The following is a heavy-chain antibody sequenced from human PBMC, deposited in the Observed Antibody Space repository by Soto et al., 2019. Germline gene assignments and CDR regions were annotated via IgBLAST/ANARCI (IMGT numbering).Heavy chain of an antibody. CDR2: INPSGGST. V-gene: IGHV1-46*01. J-gene: IGHJ4*02. D-gene: IGHD5-18*01. CDR3: ARDLLGYSYGYSPADY. CDR1: GYTFTSYY. Sequence: QVQLVQSGAEVKKPGASVKVSCKASGYTFTSYYMHWVRQAPGQGLEWMGIINPSGGSTSYAQKFQGRVTMTRDTSTSTVYMELSSLRSEDTAVYYCARDLLGYSYGYSPADYWGQGTLVTVSS.